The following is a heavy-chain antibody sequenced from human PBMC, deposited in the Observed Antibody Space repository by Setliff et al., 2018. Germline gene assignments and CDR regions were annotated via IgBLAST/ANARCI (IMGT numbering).Heavy chain of an antibody. V-gene: IGHV3-23*01. CDR1: GLIFGNYA. CDR2: ISGSGRNT. Sequence: GGSLRLSCAASGLIFGNYAMNWVRQAPGKGLEWVSGISGSGRNTYYADSVKGRFTISRDNSQNTVFLQVNSLRPEDSAVYYCAKEDYSDSSGYYYETPWFDPWGQGTLVTVPS. CDR3: AKEDYSDSSGYYYETPWFDP. D-gene: IGHD3-22*01. J-gene: IGHJ5*02.